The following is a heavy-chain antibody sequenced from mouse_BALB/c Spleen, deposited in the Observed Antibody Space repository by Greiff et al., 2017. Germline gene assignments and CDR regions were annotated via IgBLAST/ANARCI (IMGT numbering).Heavy chain of an antibody. V-gene: IGHV1-54*01. D-gene: IGHD1-2*01. CDR3: AFTTATGYAMDY. CDR2: INPGSGGT. J-gene: IGHJ4*01. CDR1: GYAFTNYL. Sequence: QVQLQQSGAELVRPGTSVKVSCKASGYAFTNYLIEWVKQRPGQGLECIGVINPGSGGTNYNEKFKGKATLTADKSSSTAYMQLSSLTSDDSAVYFCAFTTATGYAMDYWGQGTSVTVSS.